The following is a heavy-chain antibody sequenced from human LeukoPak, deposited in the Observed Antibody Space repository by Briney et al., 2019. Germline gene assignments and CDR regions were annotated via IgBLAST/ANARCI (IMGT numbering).Heavy chain of an antibody. CDR2: ISGSGDST. CDR3: AKLLNYYDGSGY. D-gene: IGHD3-22*01. J-gene: IGHJ4*02. V-gene: IGHV3-23*01. Sequence: PGGSLRLSCAVFGVTFDRYSMNWVRRAPGKGLEWVSSISGSGDSTYYADSVKGRFTISRDNSENTLYLQMNSLRAEDTAVYYCAKLLNYYDGSGYWGQGTLVTVSS. CDR1: GVTFDRYS.